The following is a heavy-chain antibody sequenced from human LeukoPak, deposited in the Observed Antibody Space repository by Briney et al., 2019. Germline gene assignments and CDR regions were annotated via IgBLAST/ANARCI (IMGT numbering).Heavy chain of an antibody. CDR1: GYTFTSYY. V-gene: IGHV1-46*01. D-gene: IGHD3-22*01. CDR3: ARSRLEWSYYYDRSD. J-gene: IGHJ4*02. CDR2: INPSGGST. Sequence: GASVRVSCKASGYTFTSYYMHWVRQAPGQGLEWMGIINPSGGSTSYAQKFQGRVTMTRDMSTSTVYMELSSLRSEDTAVYYCARSRLEWSYYYDRSDWGQGTLVTVSS.